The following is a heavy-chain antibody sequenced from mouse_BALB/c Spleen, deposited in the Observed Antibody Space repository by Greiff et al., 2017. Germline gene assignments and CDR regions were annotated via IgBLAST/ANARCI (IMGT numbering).Heavy chain of an antibody. J-gene: IGHJ3*01. V-gene: IGHV1S41*01. D-gene: IGHD2-2*01. CDR3: ARGGLPRLAY. CDR2: IAPGSGST. Sequence: DLVKPGASVKLSCKASGYTFTSYWINWIKQRPGQGLEWIGRIAPGSGSTYYNEMFKGKATMTVDKSSSTAYMELARLTSEDSAIYYSARGGLPRLAYWGQGTLGTVSA. CDR1: GYTFTSYW.